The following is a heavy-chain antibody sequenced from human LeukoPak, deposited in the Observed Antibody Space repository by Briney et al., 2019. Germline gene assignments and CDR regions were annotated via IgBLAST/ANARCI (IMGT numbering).Heavy chain of an antibody. V-gene: IGHV4-59*01. CDR1: GGSISSYY. D-gene: IGHD2-15*01. J-gene: IGHJ5*02. Sequence: PSETLSLTCTVSGGSISSYYWSWIRQPPGNGLEWIGYIYYSGSTNYNPSLKSRVTISVDTSKNQFSLKLSSVTAADTAVYHCARGDRIRKMSWFDPWGQGTLVTVSS. CDR2: IYYSGST. CDR3: ARGDRIRKMSWFDP.